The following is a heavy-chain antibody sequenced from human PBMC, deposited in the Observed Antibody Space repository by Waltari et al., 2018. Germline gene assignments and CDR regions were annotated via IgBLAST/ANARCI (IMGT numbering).Heavy chain of an antibody. V-gene: IGHV1-69*06. CDR2: IIPTVGTT. J-gene: IGHJ6*03. D-gene: IGHD3-22*01. CDR3: AGGYYESSGFSFYYFYHMDV. CDR1: GYTFIDYD. Sequence: QVQLVQSGAEVKKPGASVRVSCKTSGYTFIDYDIIWVRQAPGQGLEWMGWIIPTVGTTNYAQKFQGRVTINADKSTSTAYMHLTSLRSEDAAVYYCAGGYYESSGFSFYYFYHMDVWGKGTTVTVSS.